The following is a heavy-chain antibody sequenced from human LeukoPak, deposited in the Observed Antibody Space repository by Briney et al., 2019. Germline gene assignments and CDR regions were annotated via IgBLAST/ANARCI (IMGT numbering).Heavy chain of an antibody. CDR3: TRERGQGRYDY. V-gene: IGHV1-3*01. CDR1: GYTFTSYA. J-gene: IGHJ4*02. Sequence: ASVKVSCKASGYTFTSYAIHWVRQAPGQSLEWMGWISVGNGNTKYSQKLQGRVTITRDTSASTAYMELSSLRSEDTAVYYCTRERGQGRYDYWGQGTLVTVSS. CDR2: ISVGNGNT.